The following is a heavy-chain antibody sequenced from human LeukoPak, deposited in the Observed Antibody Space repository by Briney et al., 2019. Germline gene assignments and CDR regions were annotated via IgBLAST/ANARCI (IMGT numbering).Heavy chain of an antibody. Sequence: GGSLRLSCAASGFTLRDYYMNWIRQAPGKGLEWVSYISGSGSHISYADSVKGRFTISRDNAKNSLFLQMNSLRAEDTALYYCARDLSNGGFDYWGQGPLVTFSS. CDR2: ISGSGSHI. V-gene: IGHV3-11*01. CDR3: ARDLSNGGFDY. CDR1: GFTLRDYY. J-gene: IGHJ4*02. D-gene: IGHD2-8*01.